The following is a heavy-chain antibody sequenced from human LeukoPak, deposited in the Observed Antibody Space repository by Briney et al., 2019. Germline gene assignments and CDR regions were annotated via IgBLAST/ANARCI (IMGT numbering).Heavy chain of an antibody. CDR1: GYTFTSYD. D-gene: IGHD5-12*01. V-gene: IGHV1-2*02. Sequence: ASVKVSCKASGYTFTSYDINWVRQATGQGLEWMGWINPNSGGTNYAQKFQGRVTMTRDTSISTAYMELSRLRSDDTAVYYCAREWRVGYDFFCFDPWGQGTLVTVSS. CDR2: INPNSGGT. CDR3: AREWRVGYDFFCFDP. J-gene: IGHJ5*02.